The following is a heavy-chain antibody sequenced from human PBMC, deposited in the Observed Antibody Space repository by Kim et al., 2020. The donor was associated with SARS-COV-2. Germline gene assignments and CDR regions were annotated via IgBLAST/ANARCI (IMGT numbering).Heavy chain of an antibody. Sequence: TYWADSVQGRFTISRDNSRSTLFLQMDSLGAEDTAIYYCARDFGDYDDYWGQGTLVTVSS. D-gene: IGHD4-17*01. J-gene: IGHJ4*02. V-gene: IGHV3-23*01. CDR2: T. CDR3: ARDFGDYDDY.